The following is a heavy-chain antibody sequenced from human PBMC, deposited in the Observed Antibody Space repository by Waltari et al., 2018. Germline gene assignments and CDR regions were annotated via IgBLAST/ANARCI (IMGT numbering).Heavy chain of an antibody. CDR1: GFTLSTYW. J-gene: IGHJ6*02. CDR3: TSQMATISGYYGMDV. D-gene: IGHD5-12*01. CDR2: INSDGRRT. Sequence: EVQLVESGGGLVQPGGSLRLSCAASGFTLSTYWMHWVRQVPGKGLVWGSRINSDGRRTSYADSVKGRFTISRDNAKNTLYLQMDSLRAEDTAVYYCTSQMATISGYYGMDVWGQGTTVTVSS. V-gene: IGHV3-74*01.